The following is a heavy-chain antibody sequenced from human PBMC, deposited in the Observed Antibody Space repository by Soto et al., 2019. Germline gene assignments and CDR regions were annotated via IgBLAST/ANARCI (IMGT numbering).Heavy chain of an antibody. CDR1: GFTFSAWA. CDR3: AKDSPHSGNYQDLDY. J-gene: IGHJ4*02. V-gene: IGHV3-23*01. D-gene: IGHD1-26*01. CDR2: LTPGGETT. Sequence: EVQLLESGGALIQPGGSLRLSCAASGFTFSAWAMTWVRQAPGKGLEWVSALTPGGETTHYADSVKGRFTISRDNSKNSLYLHMDSLRADDTAVYFRAKDSPHSGNYQDLDYWGQGTLVTVSS.